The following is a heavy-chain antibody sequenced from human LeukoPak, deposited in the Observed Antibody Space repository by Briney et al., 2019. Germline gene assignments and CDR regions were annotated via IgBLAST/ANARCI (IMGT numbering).Heavy chain of an antibody. J-gene: IGHJ4*02. CDR2: IYSGGST. D-gene: IGHD6-6*01. CDR3: ARDRLYSSWSEDY. CDR1: GFTVSSTY. Sequence: PGGSLRLSCAASGFTVSSTYMSWVRQAPGKGLEWVSVIYSGGSTYYADSVKGRFTISRDNSKNTLYLQMNSLRAEDTAVYYCARDRLYSSWSEDYWGQGTLVTVSS. V-gene: IGHV3-53*01.